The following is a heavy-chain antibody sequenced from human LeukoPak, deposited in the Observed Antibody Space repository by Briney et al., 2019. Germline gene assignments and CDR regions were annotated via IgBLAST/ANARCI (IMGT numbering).Heavy chain of an antibody. D-gene: IGHD4-17*01. V-gene: IGHV4-59*01. J-gene: IGHJ4*02. CDR3: ARVYGDYGVDY. CDR2: IYYSGST. CDR1: GGSISSYY. Sequence: SETLSLTCTVSGGSISSYYWSWIRQPPGKGLEWIGYIYYSGSTNYNPSLKSRVTISVDTSKNQFSLKLSSVIAADTAVYYCARVYGDYGVDYWGQGTLVTVSS.